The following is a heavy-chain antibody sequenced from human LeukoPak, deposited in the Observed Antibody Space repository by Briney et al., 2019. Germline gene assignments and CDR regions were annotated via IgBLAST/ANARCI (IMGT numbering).Heavy chain of an antibody. J-gene: IGHJ4*02. CDR2: IRGKSYGETT. V-gene: IGHV3-49*04. CDR1: GFTVSSNY. D-gene: IGHD3-3*01. Sequence: AGGSLRLSCAASGFTVSSNYMSWVRQAPGKGLEWVGFIRGKSYGETTEYAASVKGRFTISRDDSKSIAYLQMNGLQTDDTALYFCAGGLTIFGVVTIDFWGRGTLVTVSS. CDR3: AGGLTIFGVVTIDF.